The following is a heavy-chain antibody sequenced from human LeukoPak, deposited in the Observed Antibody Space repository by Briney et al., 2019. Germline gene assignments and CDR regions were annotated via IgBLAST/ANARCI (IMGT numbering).Heavy chain of an antibody. D-gene: IGHD2-2*03. CDR2: ISGSGGST. V-gene: IGHV3-23*01. CDR1: GFAFSSYA. J-gene: IGHJ5*02. CDR3: AKILGYCSSTSCSNWFDP. Sequence: GGSLRLSCAASGFAFSSYAMSWVRQAPGKGLEWVSAISGSGGSTYYADSVKGRFTISRDNSKNTLYLQMNSLRAEDTAVYYCAKILGYCSSTSCSNWFDPWGQGTLVTVSS.